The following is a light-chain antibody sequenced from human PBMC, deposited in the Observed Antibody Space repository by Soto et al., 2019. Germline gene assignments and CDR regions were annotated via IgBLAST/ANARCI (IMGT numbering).Light chain of an antibody. CDR3: QQGYNTPRT. CDR1: QSISSY. Sequence: DIQMTQSPSSLSASVGDRVTITCRASQSISSYLNWYQQKPGKAPKLLIYAASSLQSGVPSRFSGSGSGTDXTXTXSSXXXXDFATYYCQQGYNTPRTFGQGTKLEIK. V-gene: IGKV1-39*01. J-gene: IGKJ2*01. CDR2: AAS.